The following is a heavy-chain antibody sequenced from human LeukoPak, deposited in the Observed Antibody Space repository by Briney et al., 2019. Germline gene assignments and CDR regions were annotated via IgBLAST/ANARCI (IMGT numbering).Heavy chain of an antibody. V-gene: IGHV3-23*01. J-gene: IGHJ4*02. CDR1: GFTFSNYD. Sequence: GGSLRLSCAVSGFTFSNYDMNWVRQAPGKGPEWITTISASGIRIYYADSAKGRFTISRDNSRNTLELQMNSLRGEDTAVYYCVRMVSGDSWGQGTLVTVTS. CDR2: ISASGIRI. CDR3: VRMVSGDS. D-gene: IGHD2-8*01.